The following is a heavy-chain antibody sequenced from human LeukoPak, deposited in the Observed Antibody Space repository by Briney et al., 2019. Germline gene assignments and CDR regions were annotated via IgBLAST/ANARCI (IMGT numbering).Heavy chain of an antibody. CDR1: GFTFSSYG. V-gene: IGHV3-30*18. Sequence: PGGSLRLSCSASGFTFSSYGMHWVRQAPGKGLEWGAVISYDGSNKYYADSVKGRFTISRDNSKNTLYLQMNSLRAEDTAVYYCAKDTGGEAYGDYDYWGQGTLVTVSS. J-gene: IGHJ4*02. D-gene: IGHD4-17*01. CDR3: AKDTGGEAYGDYDY. CDR2: ISYDGSNK.